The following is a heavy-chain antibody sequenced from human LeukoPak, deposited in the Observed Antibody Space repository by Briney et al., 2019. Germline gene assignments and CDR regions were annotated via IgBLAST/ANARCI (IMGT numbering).Heavy chain of an antibody. Sequence: SETLSLTCTVSAYSISSGYYWGWIRQPPGKGLEWIGSIYHSGSTYYNPSLKSRVTISVDTSKNQFSLKLSSVTAADTAVYYCAMHYDSSGYPGDDAFDIWGQGTMVTVSS. V-gene: IGHV4-38-2*02. CDR2: IYHSGST. J-gene: IGHJ3*02. CDR1: AYSISSGYY. D-gene: IGHD3-22*01. CDR3: AMHYDSSGYPGDDAFDI.